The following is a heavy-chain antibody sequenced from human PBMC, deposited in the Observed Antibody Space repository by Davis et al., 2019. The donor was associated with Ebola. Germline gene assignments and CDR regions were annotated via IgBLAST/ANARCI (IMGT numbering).Heavy chain of an antibody. D-gene: IGHD6-19*01. J-gene: IGHJ4*02. V-gene: IGHV3-30-3*01. CDR1: GFTFSSYA. Sequence: SLRLSCAASGFTFSSYAMHWVRQAPGKGLEWVAVISYDGSNKYYADSVKGRFTISRDNSKNTLYLQMNSLRAEDTAVYYCARDSSGWIYYFDYWGQGTLVTVSS. CDR3: ARDSSGWIYYFDY. CDR2: ISYDGSNK.